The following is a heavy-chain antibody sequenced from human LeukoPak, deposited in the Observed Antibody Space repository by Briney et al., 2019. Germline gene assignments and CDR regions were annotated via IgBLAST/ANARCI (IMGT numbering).Heavy chain of an antibody. CDR2: IYSGGST. Sequence: TGGSLRLSCAASGFTVSSNYMSWVRQAPGKGLEWVSVIYSGGSTYYADSVKGRFTISRDNSKNTLYLQMNSLRAEDTAVYHCARHPKSGYNGYESDYWGQGTLVTVSS. V-gene: IGHV3-66*04. CDR3: ARHPKSGYNGYESDY. CDR1: GFTVSSNY. J-gene: IGHJ4*02. D-gene: IGHD5-12*01.